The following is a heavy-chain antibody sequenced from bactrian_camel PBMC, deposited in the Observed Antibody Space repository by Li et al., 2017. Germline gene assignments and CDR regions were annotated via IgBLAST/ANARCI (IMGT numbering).Heavy chain of an antibody. CDR3: AARLACYEDDYRRSDTFGY. V-gene: IGHV3S53*01. J-gene: IGHJ6*01. Sequence: HVQLVESGGGSVQAGGSLRLSCAASGYISSSIFMGWFRQAPGKEREGVASIYRTGSIDYTDSVKGRFTISRDNAKNTLFLQMNSLRPEDTAMYYCAARLACYEDDYRRSDTFGYWGQGTQVTV. D-gene: IGHD4*01. CDR1: GYISSSIF. CDR2: IYRTGSI.